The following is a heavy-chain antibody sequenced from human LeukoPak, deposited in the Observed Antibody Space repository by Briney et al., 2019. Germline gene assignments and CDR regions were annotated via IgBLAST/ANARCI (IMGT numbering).Heavy chain of an antibody. D-gene: IGHD6-19*01. CDR2: ISSSGSTI. CDR1: GFTFSSYW. V-gene: IGHV3-48*04. CDR3: ARGRVAVSTPYYMDV. J-gene: IGHJ6*03. Sequence: PGGSLRLSCAASGFTFSSYWIHWVRQAPGKGLEWVSYISSSGSTINYADSVKGRFTISRDNAKNSLYLQMNSLRAEDTAVYYCARGRVAVSTPYYMDVWGKGTTVTVSS.